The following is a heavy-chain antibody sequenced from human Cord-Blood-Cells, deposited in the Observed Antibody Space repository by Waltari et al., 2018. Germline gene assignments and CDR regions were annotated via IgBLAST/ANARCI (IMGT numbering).Heavy chain of an antibody. CDR2: IRSKANSYAT. V-gene: IGHV3-73*01. J-gene: IGHJ3*02. D-gene: IGHD3-3*01. CDR3: TRRGTIFGVVIDDAFDI. Sequence: GLEWVGRIRSKANSYATAYAASVKGRFTISRDDSKNTAYLQMNSLKTEDTAVYYCTRRGTIFGVVIDDAFDIWGQGTMVTVSS.